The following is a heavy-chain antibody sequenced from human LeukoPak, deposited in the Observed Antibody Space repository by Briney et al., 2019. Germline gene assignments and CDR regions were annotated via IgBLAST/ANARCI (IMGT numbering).Heavy chain of an antibody. Sequence: GGSLRLSCAASGFTLNSYAMTWVRSAPGQGLDWVSTISGSGGNINYADSVKGRFTISRDNSKNTLYLQMNSLRAEDTAVYYCANPTADYNSGYWGQGTLVTVSS. D-gene: IGHD4-11*01. CDR2: ISGSGGNI. V-gene: IGHV3-23*01. J-gene: IGHJ4*02. CDR3: ANPTADYNSGY. CDR1: GFTLNSYA.